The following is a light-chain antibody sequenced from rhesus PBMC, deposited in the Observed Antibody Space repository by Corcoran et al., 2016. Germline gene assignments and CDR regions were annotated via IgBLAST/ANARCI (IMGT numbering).Light chain of an antibody. CDR1: QGINKE. J-gene: IGKJ2*01. Sequence: DIQMTQSPSSLSASVGDRVTVTCRASQGINKELSWYQQKPGKAPRLLIYAASTLQTGVSSRFSGSGSGTDYTLTIISLPPEYVATYYCLQDYATPYSFGQGTKVEIK. V-gene: IGKV1-94*01. CDR3: LQDYATPYS. CDR2: AAS.